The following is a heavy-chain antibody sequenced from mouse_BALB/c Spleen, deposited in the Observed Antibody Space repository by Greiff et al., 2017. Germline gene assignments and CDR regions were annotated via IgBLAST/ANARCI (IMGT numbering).Heavy chain of an antibody. CDR3: ARGFPLYYGSSYRYFDV. V-gene: IGHV1-54*01. CDR2: INPGSGGT. D-gene: IGHD1-1*01. J-gene: IGHJ1*01. Sequence: QVQLQQSGAELVRPGTSVKVSCKASGYAFTNYLIEWVKQRPGQGLEWIGVINPGSGGTNYNEKFKGKATLTADKSSSTAYMQLSSLTSDDSAVYFCARGFPLYYGSSYRYFDVWGAGTTVTVSS. CDR1: GYAFTNYL.